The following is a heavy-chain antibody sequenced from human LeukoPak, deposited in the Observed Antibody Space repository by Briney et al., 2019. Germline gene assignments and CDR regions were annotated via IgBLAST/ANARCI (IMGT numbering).Heavy chain of an antibody. CDR2: ISGNSGST. V-gene: IGHV3-23*01. CDR1: GFTFSSYA. CDR3: ARDKVTY. Sequence: GGSLRLSCEASGFTFSSYAMSWVRQAPGKGLEWVSGISGNSGSTYYADSVKGRFTISRDNAKNSLSLQMNSLRVEDTAVYYCARDKVTYWGQGTLVTVSS. J-gene: IGHJ4*02.